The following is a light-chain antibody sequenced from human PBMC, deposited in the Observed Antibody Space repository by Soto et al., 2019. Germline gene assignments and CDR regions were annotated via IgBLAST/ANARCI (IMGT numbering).Light chain of an antibody. V-gene: IGKV3-11*01. CDR1: QSIGLA. CDR2: DAS. CDR3: QQRTDRPPWT. J-gene: IGKJ1*01. Sequence: EIVVTQSPATLSLSPGERATLSCRASQSIGLAIAWYQHKPGQAPRLLIFDASQRATGIPARFRGSGSGTDFTLSISSLEPEDFAVYYCQQRTDRPPWTFGQGTKVEIK.